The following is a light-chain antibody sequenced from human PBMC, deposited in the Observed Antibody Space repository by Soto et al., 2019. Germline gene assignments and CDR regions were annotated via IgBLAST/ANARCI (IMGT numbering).Light chain of an antibody. V-gene: IGKV3-15*01. J-gene: IGKJ1*01. CDR2: GAS. Sequence: EIVLTQSPATLSVSPGEGVTLSCRASQSVDIDLAWYQQKPGQAPRLLIYGASTRATDMPGRFRGSGAGAEFTLTISSLQSEDSAVYYCQQYRGWPRTFGQGTKVDIK. CDR1: QSVDID. CDR3: QQYRGWPRT.